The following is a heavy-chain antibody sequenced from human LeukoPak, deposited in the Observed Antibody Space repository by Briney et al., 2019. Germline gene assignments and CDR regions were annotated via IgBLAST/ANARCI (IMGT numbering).Heavy chain of an antibody. D-gene: IGHD1-26*01. Sequence: SETLSLTCTVSGDSISSYYWSWIRQPPGKGLEWIGYIYYSGSANYNPSLKSRVTISVDTSKNHFSLKLSSVTAADTAVYYCARHSRSYYDFDYWGQGTLATVSS. CDR1: GDSISSYY. CDR3: ARHSRSYYDFDY. V-gene: IGHV4-59*08. CDR2: IYYSGSA. J-gene: IGHJ4*02.